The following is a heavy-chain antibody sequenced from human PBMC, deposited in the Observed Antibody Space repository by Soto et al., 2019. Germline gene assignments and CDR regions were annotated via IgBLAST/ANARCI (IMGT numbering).Heavy chain of an antibody. V-gene: IGHV1-18*01. D-gene: IGHD2-15*01. CDR1: GYTFTSYG. J-gene: IGHJ6*03. CDR2: ISAYNGNT. CDR3: ARESYCSGGSCYSEDYYYYMDV. Sequence: QVQLVQSGAEVKKPGASVKVSCKASGYTFTSYGISWVRQAPGQGLEWMGWISAYNGNTNYAQKLQGRVTMTTDTYTSTAYMELRSLRSDDTAVYYCARESYCSGGSCYSEDYYYYMDVWGKGTTVTVSS.